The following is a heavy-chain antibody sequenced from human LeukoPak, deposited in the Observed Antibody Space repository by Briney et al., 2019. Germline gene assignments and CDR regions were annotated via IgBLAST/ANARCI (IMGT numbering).Heavy chain of an antibody. CDR2: ISYDGSNK. J-gene: IGHJ3*02. V-gene: IGHV3-30*18. Sequence: GGSLRLSCAASGFTFSSYGMHWVRQAPGKGLEWVAVISYDGSNKYYADSVKGRFTISRDNSKNTLYLQLNSLRAEDTAVFYCAKTLGVTATLGAFDMWGQGTMVTVSS. CDR1: GFTFSSYG. D-gene: IGHD1-26*01. CDR3: AKTLGVTATLGAFDM.